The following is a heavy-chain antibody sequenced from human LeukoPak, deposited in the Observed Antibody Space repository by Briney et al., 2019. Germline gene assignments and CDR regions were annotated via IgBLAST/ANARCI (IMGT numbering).Heavy chain of an antibody. CDR2: INHSGST. Sequence: SETLSLTCAVYGGSFSGYYWSWIRQPPGKGLEWIGEINHSGSTNYNPSLKNRVTISVDTSKNQFSLKLSSVTAADTAVYYCARSYYFDYWGQGTLVTVSS. CDR1: GGSFSGYY. CDR3: ARSYYFDY. V-gene: IGHV4-34*01. J-gene: IGHJ4*02.